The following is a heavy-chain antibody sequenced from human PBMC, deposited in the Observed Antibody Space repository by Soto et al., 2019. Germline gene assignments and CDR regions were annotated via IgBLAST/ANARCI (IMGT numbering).Heavy chain of an antibody. D-gene: IGHD5-18*01. CDR1: GGSFSGYY. CDR3: ARGGYSYYFDY. Sequence: SETLSLTCAVYGGSFSGYYWSWIRQPPGKGLEWIGEINHSGSTNSNPSLKSRVTISVDTSKNQFSLKLSSVTAADTAVYYCARGGYSYYFDYWGQGTLVTVSS. CDR2: INHSGST. J-gene: IGHJ4*02. V-gene: IGHV4-34*01.